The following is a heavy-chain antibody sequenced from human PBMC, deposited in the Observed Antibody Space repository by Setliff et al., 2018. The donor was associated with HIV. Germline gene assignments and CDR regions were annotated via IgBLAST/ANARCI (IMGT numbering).Heavy chain of an antibody. CDR1: GGSFSDYY. CDR2: INHSGST. CDR3: AKGAGFYGDYTFDH. J-gene: IGHJ4*02. Sequence: SETLSLTCAVYGGSFSDYYWSWIRQPPGKGLEWIGEINHSGSTNYNPSLKSRVTISMVASRNQFSLKVTSVTAADTAVYYCAKGAGFYGDYTFDHWGQGRQVTVSS. D-gene: IGHD4-17*01. V-gene: IGHV4-34*01.